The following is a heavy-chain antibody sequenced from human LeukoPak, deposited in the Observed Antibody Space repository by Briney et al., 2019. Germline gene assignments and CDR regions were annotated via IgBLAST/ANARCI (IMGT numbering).Heavy chain of an antibody. D-gene: IGHD6-13*01. CDR1: GDTFSSYA. V-gene: IGHV1-3*01. CDR2: INAGNANT. J-gene: IGHJ4*02. Sequence: GASVRVSCKASGDTFSSYAMHSVRQAPGQRVEWMGWINAGNANTQYSQKFQGRVTITRDTSASTTCMALSSMRSEDTAVYYCARRPLPGSSSPIDYWGQGTLVTVSS. CDR3: ARRPLPGSSSPIDY.